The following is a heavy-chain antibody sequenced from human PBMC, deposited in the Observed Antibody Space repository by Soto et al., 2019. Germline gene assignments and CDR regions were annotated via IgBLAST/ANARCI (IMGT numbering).Heavy chain of an antibody. CDR3: ARDVFQEDV. CDR2: ISHSGDYI. J-gene: IGHJ6*02. Sequence: GGSLRLRCAASGFSLRGYSLNWVRQAPGKGLEWVSSISHSGDYIYYEDSVKGRFTISRDNSKNTLYLQMNSLRAEDPAVYYCARDVFQEDVWGQGTTVTVSS. CDR1: GFSLRGYS. V-gene: IGHV3-21*01.